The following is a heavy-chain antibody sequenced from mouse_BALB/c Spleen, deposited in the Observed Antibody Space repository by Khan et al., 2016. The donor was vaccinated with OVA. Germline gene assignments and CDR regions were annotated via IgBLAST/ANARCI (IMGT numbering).Heavy chain of an antibody. D-gene: IGHD3-2*01. CDR1: GYTFTTYT. J-gene: IGHJ3*01. CDR2: INPSNDYT. CDR3: ARSGQLGLRGGFTY. Sequence: QVQLKESGAELARPGASVKMSCKTSGYTFTTYTLHWVKQRPGRSLDWIGYINPSNDYTNYNQKFKDKSTLTADKSSSTAYMQLSSLTSEDSAVYYCARSGQLGLRGGFTYWGQGTLVTVSA. V-gene: IGHV1-4*01.